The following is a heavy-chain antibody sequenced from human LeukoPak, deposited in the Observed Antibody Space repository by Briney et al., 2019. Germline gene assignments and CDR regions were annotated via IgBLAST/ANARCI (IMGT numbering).Heavy chain of an antibody. CDR2: IHYSGIT. J-gene: IGHJ3*02. V-gene: IGHV4-59*08. CDR1: GASISSYY. Sequence: SETLSLTCTVSGASISSYYWSWIRQPPGKGLEWIGYIHYSGITNYNPSLKSRVTISVDTSKNQISLRLSSVTAADTAVYYCARQGIDAFDIWGQGTLVTVSS. CDR3: ARQGIDAFDI.